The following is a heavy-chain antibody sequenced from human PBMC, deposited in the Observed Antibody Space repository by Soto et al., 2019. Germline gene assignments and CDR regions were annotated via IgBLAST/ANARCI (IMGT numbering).Heavy chain of an antibody. Sequence: SETLSLTCTVSGGSISSYYWSRIRQPPGKGLEWIWYIYYSGSTNYNPSLKSRVTISVDTSKNQFSVKLSAVTAADAAVYYCARTLYNGSYNWFDPWGQGTLVTVSS. CDR2: IYYSGST. CDR3: ARTLYNGSYNWFDP. J-gene: IGHJ5*02. D-gene: IGHD1-26*01. CDR1: GGSISSYY. V-gene: IGHV4-59*01.